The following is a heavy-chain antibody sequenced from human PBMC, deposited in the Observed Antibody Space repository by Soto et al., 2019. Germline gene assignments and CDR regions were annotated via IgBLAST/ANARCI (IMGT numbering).Heavy chain of an antibody. CDR1: GGSITSGHW. D-gene: IGHD1-1*01. J-gene: IGHJ4*03. CDR3: ATRETRTGGTG. V-gene: IGHV4-4*02. CDR2: ISLNGDI. Sequence: QVQLQESGPGLVESSGTLSLTCAVYGGSITSGHWWTCVRQSPGKGLEWIGEISLNGDINYSPARKSRVSVSMDIYRNHLSMWLTLVTAADTAVYYRATRETRTGGTGWGPGTMVTVSA.